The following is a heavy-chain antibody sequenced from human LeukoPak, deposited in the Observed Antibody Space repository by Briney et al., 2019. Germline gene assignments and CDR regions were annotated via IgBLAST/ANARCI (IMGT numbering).Heavy chain of an antibody. J-gene: IGHJ4*02. CDR1: GFTFSSYA. V-gene: IGHV3-23*01. CDR2: ITGSGSNT. CDR3: AKARGLWLDPYLDY. Sequence: GGSLRLSCAASGFTFSSYAMTWVRQAPGKGLEWVSTITGSGSNTYYPDSVKGRFTISRDNSKNTLYLQMNSLRAEDTAIYYCAKARGLWLDPYLDYWGQGTLVTVSS. D-gene: IGHD6-19*01.